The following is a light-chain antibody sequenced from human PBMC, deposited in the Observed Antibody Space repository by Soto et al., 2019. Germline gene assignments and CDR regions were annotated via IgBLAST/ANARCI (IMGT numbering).Light chain of an antibody. Sequence: DIQMTQSPSTLSASVGDRVTITCRASHDISTFLAWYQQKPGKAPKLLIYAASTLQSGVPSRFSGSGSGTDFTLTISCLQSEDFATYYCQQYYSYPWTFGQGTKVDI. CDR1: HDISTF. CDR3: QQYYSYPWT. J-gene: IGKJ1*01. V-gene: IGKV1-9*01. CDR2: AAS.